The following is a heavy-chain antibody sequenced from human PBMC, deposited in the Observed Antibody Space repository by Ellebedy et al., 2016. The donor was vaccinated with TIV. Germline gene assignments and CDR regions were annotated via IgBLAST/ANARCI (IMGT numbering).Heavy chain of an antibody. J-gene: IGHJ5*02. Sequence: GGSLRLXXAASGFTFSTYWMTWIRQAPGKGLVWVSCINSDGSSTSYADSVKGRFTISRDNAKNSLYLQMNSLRAEDTAVYYCAREGRELGWLQLIANWFDPWGQGTLVTVSS. D-gene: IGHD5-24*01. CDR3: AREGRELGWLQLIANWFDP. CDR1: GFTFSTYW. V-gene: IGHV3-74*01. CDR2: INSDGSST.